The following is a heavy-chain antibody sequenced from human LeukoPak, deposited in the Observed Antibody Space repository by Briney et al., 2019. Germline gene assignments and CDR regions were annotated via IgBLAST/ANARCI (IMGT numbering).Heavy chain of an antibody. J-gene: IGHJ4*02. D-gene: IGHD3-10*01. CDR2: ISSSSSYI. Sequence: GGSLRLSCAASGFTFSSYRMNWVRQAPGKGLEWVSSISSSSSYIYYADSVKGRFTISRDNAKNSLYLQMNSLRAEDTAVYSCAREPYYYGSASYDYWGQGTLVTVSS. V-gene: IGHV3-21*01. CDR3: AREPYYYGSASYDY. CDR1: GFTFSSYR.